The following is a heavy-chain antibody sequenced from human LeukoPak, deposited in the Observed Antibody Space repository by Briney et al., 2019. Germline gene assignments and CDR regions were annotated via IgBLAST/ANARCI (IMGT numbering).Heavy chain of an antibody. CDR3: ARGVLRFLEWSFFDY. CDR2: IYYSGST. Sequence: SETLSLTCAVYGGSFSGYYWSWIRQPPGKGLEWIGYIYYSGSTNYNPSLKSRVTISVDTSKNQFSLKLSSVTAADTAVYYCARGVLRFLEWSFFDYWGQGTLVTVSS. CDR1: GGSFSGYY. D-gene: IGHD3-3*01. J-gene: IGHJ4*02. V-gene: IGHV4-59*01.